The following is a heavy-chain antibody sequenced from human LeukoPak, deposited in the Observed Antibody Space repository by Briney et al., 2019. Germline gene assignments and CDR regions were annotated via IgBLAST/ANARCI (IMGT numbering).Heavy chain of an antibody. CDR3: ATEAAAVLVSRYWFDP. V-gene: IGHV4-39*07. Sequence: PSETLSLTCTVSGGSISSSSYYWGWIRQPPGKGLEWIGSIYYSASTNYNPSLKSRVTMSVDTSKNQFSLKLSSVTAADTAVYYCATEAAAVLVSRYWFDPWGQGTLVTVSS. CDR1: GGSISSSSYY. D-gene: IGHD6-13*01. J-gene: IGHJ5*02. CDR2: IYYSAST.